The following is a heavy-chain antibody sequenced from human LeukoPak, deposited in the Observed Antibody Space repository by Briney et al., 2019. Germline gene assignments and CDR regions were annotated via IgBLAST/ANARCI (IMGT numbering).Heavy chain of an antibody. D-gene: IGHD3-3*01. CDR1: GFTFSSYA. CDR3: ARLRRDYYFDY. V-gene: IGHV3-74*01. Sequence: GGSLRLSCAASGFTFSSYAMSWVRQAPGKGLVWVSYFNGDDSGTNHADSVQGRFTISRDNAKNTLYLQMNSLRAEDTAVYYCARLRRDYYFDYWGQGTLVTVSS. CDR2: FNGDDSGT. J-gene: IGHJ4*02.